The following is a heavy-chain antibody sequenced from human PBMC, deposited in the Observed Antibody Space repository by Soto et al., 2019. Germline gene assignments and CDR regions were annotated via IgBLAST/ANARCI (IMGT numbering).Heavy chain of an antibody. J-gene: IGHJ4*01. D-gene: IGHD6-6*01. CDR3: ARGEQLVHFDS. CDR2: INPNGGGT. CDR1: GYIFPDYY. V-gene: IGHV1-2*04. Sequence: QVQLVQSGAEVKKPGASVKVSCKASGYIFPDYYVHWVRQAPGEGLEWMGRINPNGGGTNYAQKFEGWVTMTTDTSISTAYMELSRLNFDDTAVDYCARGEQLVHFDSWGQGTLVTVSS.